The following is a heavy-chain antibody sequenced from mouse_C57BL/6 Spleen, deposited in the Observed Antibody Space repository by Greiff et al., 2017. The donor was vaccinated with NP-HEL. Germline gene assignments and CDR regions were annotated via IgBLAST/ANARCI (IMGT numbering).Heavy chain of an antibody. CDR3: ARSEGLRREWFAY. V-gene: IGHV1-54*01. CDR1: GYAFTNYL. Sequence: QVHVKQSGAELVRPGTSVKVSCKASGYAFTNYLLEWVKQRPGQGLEWIGVINPGSGGTNYNEKFKGKATLTADKSSSTAYMQLSSLTSEDSAVYFCARSEGLRREWFAYWGQGTLVTVSA. CDR2: INPGSGGT. J-gene: IGHJ3*01. D-gene: IGHD2-4*01.